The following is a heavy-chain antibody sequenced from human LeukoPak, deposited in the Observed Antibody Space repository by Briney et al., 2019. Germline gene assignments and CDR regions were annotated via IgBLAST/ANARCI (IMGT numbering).Heavy chain of an antibody. CDR2: VSYSGSA. J-gene: IGHJ4*02. V-gene: IGHV4-59*08. Sequence: SETLSLTCTVSGGSISGYYWTWIRQPPGKGLEWIGYVSYSGSASSHPSLKSRVTISLDMSKSQFSLKLTSVTAADTAVYYCVRGYSGYPYYLDYWGQGTLVTVSS. D-gene: IGHD5-12*01. CDR1: GGSISGYY. CDR3: VRGYSGYPYYLDY.